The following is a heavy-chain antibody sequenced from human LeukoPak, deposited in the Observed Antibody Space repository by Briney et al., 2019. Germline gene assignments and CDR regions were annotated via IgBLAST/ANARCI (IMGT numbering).Heavy chain of an antibody. D-gene: IGHD5-24*01. Sequence: SVKVSCKASGGTFSSYAISWVRQAPGQGLEWMGGIIPIFGTANYAQKFQGRVMITTDESTSTAYMELSSLRSEDTAVYYCARGRGGYNSDYYYYYYMDVWGKGTTVTVS. J-gene: IGHJ6*03. CDR1: GGTFSSYA. V-gene: IGHV1-69*05. CDR2: IIPIFGTA. CDR3: ARGRGGYNSDYYYYYYMDV.